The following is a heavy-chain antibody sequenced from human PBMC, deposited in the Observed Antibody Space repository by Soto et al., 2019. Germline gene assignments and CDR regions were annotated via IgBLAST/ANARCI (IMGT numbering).Heavy chain of an antibody. V-gene: IGHV5-51*01. D-gene: IGHD6-13*01. CDR2: IYPGDSDT. J-gene: IGHJ6*02. CDR3: ARQVAAARFYYYGMDV. Sequence: GESLKISCKGSGYSFTSYWIGWVRQMPGKGLEWMGIIYPGDSDTRYSPSFQGQVTIPADKSISTAYLQWSSLKASDTAMYYCARQVAAARFYYYGMDVWGQGTTVTVSS. CDR1: GYSFTSYW.